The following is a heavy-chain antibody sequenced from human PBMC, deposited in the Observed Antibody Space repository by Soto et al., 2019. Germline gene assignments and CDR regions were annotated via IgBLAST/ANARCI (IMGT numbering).Heavy chain of an antibody. D-gene: IGHD3-16*01. J-gene: IGHJ4*02. CDR3: TAAPALRLGELWYDY. Sequence: EVQLVESGGGLVKPGGSLRLSCAASGFTFSNDWMNWVRQAPGKGLEWVGRIKSKTDGGTTDYAAPVTGRFTISSDDSKYTLSLQMNSLKTENTAVYYCTAAPALRLGELWYDYWGQGTLVTVSS. CDR1: GFTFSNDW. CDR2: IKSKTDGGTT. V-gene: IGHV3-15*07.